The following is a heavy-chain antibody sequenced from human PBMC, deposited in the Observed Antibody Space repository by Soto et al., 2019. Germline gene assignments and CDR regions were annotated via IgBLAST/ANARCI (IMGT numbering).Heavy chain of an antibody. CDR1: GGSTSSYY. CDR3: ARSDGRY. CDR2: IYYSGST. J-gene: IGHJ4*02. V-gene: IGHV4-59*01. Sequence: SETLSLTCTVSGGSTSSYYWSWIRQPPGKGLEWIGYIYYSGSTNYNPSLKSRVTISVDTSKNQFSLKLSSVTAADTAVYYCARSDGRYWGQGTLVTVS.